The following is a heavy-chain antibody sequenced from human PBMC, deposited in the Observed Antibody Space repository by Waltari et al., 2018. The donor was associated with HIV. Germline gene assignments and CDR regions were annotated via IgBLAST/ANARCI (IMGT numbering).Heavy chain of an antibody. CDR1: GYTFTGYY. Sequence: QVQLVQSGAEVKKPGASVKVSCKASGYTFTGYYMHWVRQAPGQGLEWMGRINPNSGGTNYAQKFQGRVTMTRETSISTAYMELSRLRSDDTAVYYCARDSRDYYDSSGYYDYWGQGTLVTVSS. CDR3: ARDSRDYYDSSGYYDY. D-gene: IGHD3-22*01. J-gene: IGHJ4*02. CDR2: INPNSGGT. V-gene: IGHV1-2*06.